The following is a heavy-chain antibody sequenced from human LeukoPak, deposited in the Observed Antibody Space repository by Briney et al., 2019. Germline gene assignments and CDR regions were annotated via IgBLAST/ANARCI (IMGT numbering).Heavy chain of an antibody. CDR3: ARSFLIAVAGKRRGYYFDY. CDR2: TYYRSKWYN. J-gene: IGHJ4*02. Sequence: SQTLSLTCAISGDSASSNSAAWNWIRQSPSRGLEWLGRTYYRSKWYNDYAVSVKSRITINPDTSKNQFSLQLNSVTPEDTAAYYCARSFLIAVAGKRRGYYFDYWGQGTLVTVSS. D-gene: IGHD6-19*01. CDR1: GDSASSNSAA. V-gene: IGHV6-1*01.